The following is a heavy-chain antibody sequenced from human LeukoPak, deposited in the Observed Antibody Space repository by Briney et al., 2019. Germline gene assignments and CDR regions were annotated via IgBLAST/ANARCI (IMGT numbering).Heavy chain of an antibody. Sequence: GGSLRLSCADSGFTFSRYWMHWVRQAPGKGLVWVSHINSDGSSPTYADSVKGRFTLSRDNARNTLFLQMNSLRAEDTAVYYCARDPINNYFDFLGQRTLVTVSS. D-gene: IGHD1-14*01. CDR3: ARDPINNYFDF. CDR2: INSDGSSP. V-gene: IGHV3-74*01. J-gene: IGHJ4*02. CDR1: GFTFSRYW.